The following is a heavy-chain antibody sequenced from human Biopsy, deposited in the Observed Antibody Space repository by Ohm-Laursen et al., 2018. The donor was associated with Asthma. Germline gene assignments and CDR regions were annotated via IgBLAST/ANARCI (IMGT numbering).Heavy chain of an antibody. CDR1: GYTFNSVA. J-gene: IGHJ4*01. CDR3: TRAGSTFVADY. D-gene: IGHD5-12*01. Sequence: ASVKVSCKASGYTFNSVAVMWVRQAPGQGLEWMGWINTNSGTPTYVQGFSGRFVFSLDPSVTTAYLQIDSLRSGDTGVYYCTRAGSTFVADYWGQGTLVTVSS. V-gene: IGHV7-4-1*01. CDR2: INTNSGTP.